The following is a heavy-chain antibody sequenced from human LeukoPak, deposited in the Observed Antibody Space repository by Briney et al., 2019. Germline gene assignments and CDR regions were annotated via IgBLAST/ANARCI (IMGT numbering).Heavy chain of an antibody. V-gene: IGHV3-23*01. D-gene: IGHD1-26*01. J-gene: IGHJ3*02. CDR2: ITGGGGST. CDR3: AKAQVGAILHAFDI. Sequence: GSLRLSCAASGFTFSSCAMNWVRQAPGKGLEWVSAITGGGGSTYYADSVKGRFTISRDNSKNTLYLQMNSLRAEDTAVYYCAKAQVGAILHAFDIWGQGTMVTVSS. CDR1: GFTFSSCA.